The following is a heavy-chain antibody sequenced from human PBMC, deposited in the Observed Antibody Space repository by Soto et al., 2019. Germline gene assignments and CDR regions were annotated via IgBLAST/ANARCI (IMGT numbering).Heavy chain of an antibody. Sequence: QVQLVQSGAEVKKPGASVKVSCKASGYTFTNYGISWVRQAPGQGLEWMGWINAYNGNTKSAQKLQGRVTLTTATSTSTAYRELRSLRSDATAVYYCARDAAAGLNDCWGQGTLVTVSS. J-gene: IGHJ4*02. D-gene: IGHD6-13*01. V-gene: IGHV1-18*01. CDR1: GYTFTNYG. CDR3: ARDAAAGLNDC. CDR2: INAYNGNT.